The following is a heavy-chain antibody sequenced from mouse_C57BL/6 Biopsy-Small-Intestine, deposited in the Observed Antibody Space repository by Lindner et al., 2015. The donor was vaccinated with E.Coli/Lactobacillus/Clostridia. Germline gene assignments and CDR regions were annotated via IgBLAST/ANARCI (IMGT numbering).Heavy chain of an antibody. D-gene: IGHD1-1*01. CDR1: GFNIKDYY. CDR3: ARGYYYGSSPRWFAY. CDR2: IDPEDGET. Sequence: VQLQESGAELVKPGASVKLSCTASGFNIKDYYMHWVKQRTEQGLEWIGKIDPEDGETKHAPKFQGKATITADTSSDTAYLQLSSLTSEDTAVYYCARGYYYGSSPRWFAYWGQGTLVTVSA. J-gene: IGHJ3*01. V-gene: IGHV14-2*01.